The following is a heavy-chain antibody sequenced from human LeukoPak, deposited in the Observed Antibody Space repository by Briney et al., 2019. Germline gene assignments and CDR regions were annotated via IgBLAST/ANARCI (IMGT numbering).Heavy chain of an antibody. D-gene: IGHD5-24*01. CDR3: ARVDGDGYNIPDY. CDR1: GGSFSGDY. CDR2: INHSGNT. J-gene: IGHJ4*02. Sequence: KSSETLSRTCAVYGGSFSGDYWSWIRQPPGKGLECIGEINHSGNTNYNPSLKSRVTISVNTSKNQFSLKLSSVTAADTAVYYCARVDGDGYNIPDYWRQGTLVTVSS. V-gene: IGHV4-34*01.